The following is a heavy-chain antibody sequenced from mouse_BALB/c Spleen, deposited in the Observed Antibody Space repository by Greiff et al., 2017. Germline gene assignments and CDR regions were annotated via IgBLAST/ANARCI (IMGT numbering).Heavy chain of an antibody. D-gene: IGHD1-2*01. V-gene: IGHV1-63*02. CDR2: IYPGGGYT. CDR3: ARNYGSYYFDY. Sequence: VQLQESGAELVRPGTSVKISCKASGYTFTNYWLGWVKQRPGHGLEWIGDIYPGGGYTNYNEKFKGKATLTADTSSSTAYMQLSSLPSEDSAVYYCARNYGSYYFDYWGQGTTLTVSS. CDR1: GYTFTNYW. J-gene: IGHJ2*01.